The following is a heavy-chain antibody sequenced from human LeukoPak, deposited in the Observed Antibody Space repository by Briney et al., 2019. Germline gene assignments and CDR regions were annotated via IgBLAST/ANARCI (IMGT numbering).Heavy chain of an antibody. V-gene: IGHV1-2*02. Sequence: ASVKVSWKASGYTFTGYFMHLVRPAPGQGPEGMGWINPNSGGTNYAQKFQGRVTRTRDTSISTAYMELSRLRSDDTAVYYCASRRSYFDYWGQGTLVTVSS. CDR3: ASRRSYFDY. CDR1: GYTFTGYF. J-gene: IGHJ4*02. CDR2: INPNSGGT.